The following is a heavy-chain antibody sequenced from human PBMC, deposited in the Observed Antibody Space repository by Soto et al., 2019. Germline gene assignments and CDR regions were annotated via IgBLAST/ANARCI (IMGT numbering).Heavy chain of an antibody. CDR1: GVSISSSNYY. D-gene: IGHD3-22*01. CDR3: VRIAFGYYDTSGYPLTDS. CDR2: MDYNGNS. Sequence: SETLSLTCTVSGVSISSSNYYWGWIRQPPGGGPEWIGSMDYNGNSYQNPSLKSRVTLYVDTSKSQFSLKLRSVTAADTAVYFCVRIAFGYYDTSGYPLTDSWGQGTLVTVSS. V-gene: IGHV4-39*01. J-gene: IGHJ4*02.